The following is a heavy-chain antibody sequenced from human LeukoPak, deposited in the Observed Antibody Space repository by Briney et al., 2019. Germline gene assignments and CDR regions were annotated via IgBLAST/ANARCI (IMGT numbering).Heavy chain of an antibody. CDR1: GYSFSNYW. J-gene: IGHJ4*02. D-gene: IGHD2-21*02. CDR2: IYPGDYET. CDR3: AIPPGYCGNDCSFDH. V-gene: IGHV5-51*01. Sequence: GESLKISCEGSGYSFSNYWIGWVRQMPGKGLEWMGIIYPGDYETRYSPSFQGLVTISVDKSISTAYLQWSSLKASDTAMYYCAIPPGYCGNDCSFDHWGQGALVTVSS.